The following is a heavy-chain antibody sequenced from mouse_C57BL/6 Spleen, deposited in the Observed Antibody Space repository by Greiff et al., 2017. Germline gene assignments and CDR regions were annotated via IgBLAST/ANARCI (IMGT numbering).Heavy chain of an antibody. V-gene: IGHV1-81*01. J-gene: IGHJ1*03. Sequence: VQLQESGAELARPGASVKLSCKASGYTFTSYGISWVKQRTGQGLEWIGEIYPRSGNTYYNEKFKGKATLTADKSSSTAYMELRSLTSEDSAVYFCARERWHYWYFDVWGTGTTVTVSS. CDR1: GYTFTSYG. CDR2: IYPRSGNT. D-gene: IGHD1-1*02. CDR3: ARERWHYWYFDV.